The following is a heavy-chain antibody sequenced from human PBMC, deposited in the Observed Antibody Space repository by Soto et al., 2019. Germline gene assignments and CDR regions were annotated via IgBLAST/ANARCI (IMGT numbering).Heavy chain of an antibody. D-gene: IGHD6-19*01. V-gene: IGHV3-7*01. J-gene: IGHJ4*02. CDR1: GFTFSSHW. Sequence: EVQLVESGGGLVQPGGSLRLSCVASGFTFSSHWMSWVRQAPGKGLEWVANMNQDGSEKYYVDSVKGRFTISRDNAKNSLYLQMTSLRAEDTAMYYCARDGSGWSVYWGQGTLVTVSS. CDR3: ARDGSGWSVY. CDR2: MNQDGSEK.